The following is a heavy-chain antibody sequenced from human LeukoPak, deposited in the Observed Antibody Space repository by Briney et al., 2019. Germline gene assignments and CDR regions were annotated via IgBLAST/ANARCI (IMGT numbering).Heavy chain of an antibody. Sequence: PGGSLRLSCAASGFTFSSYSMNWVRQAPGKGLEWVSYISSSSSTIYYADSVKGRFTISRDNSKSTLYLQMNSLRAEDTAVYYCARGNNWFDPWGQGTLVTVSS. V-gene: IGHV3-48*01. D-gene: IGHD2/OR15-2a*01. J-gene: IGHJ5*02. CDR1: GFTFSSYS. CDR3: ARGNNWFDP. CDR2: ISSSSSTI.